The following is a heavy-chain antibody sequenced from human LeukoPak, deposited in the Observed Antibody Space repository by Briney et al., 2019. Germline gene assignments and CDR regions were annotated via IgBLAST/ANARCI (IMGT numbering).Heavy chain of an antibody. CDR3: ARDYYDSSGYHHPFYYYYYMDV. J-gene: IGHJ6*03. CDR2: IYSGGST. Sequence: GGSLRLSCAASEFSVGSNYMTWVRQAPGKGLEWVSLIYSGGSTYYADSVKGRFTISRDNSKNTLYLQMNSLRAEDTAVYYCARDYYDSSGYHHPFYYYYYMDVWGKGTTVTVSS. D-gene: IGHD3-22*01. CDR1: EFSVGSNY. V-gene: IGHV3-66*01.